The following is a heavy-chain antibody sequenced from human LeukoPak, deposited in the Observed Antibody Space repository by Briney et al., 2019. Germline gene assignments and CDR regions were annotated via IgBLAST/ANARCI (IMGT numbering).Heavy chain of an antibody. V-gene: IGHV3-23*01. J-gene: IGHJ4*02. CDR3: AKGYHYYFDY. CDR1: GFTFSSYW. D-gene: IGHD2-15*01. CDR2: ISGSGGTT. Sequence: TGGSLRLSCAASGFTFSSYWMSWVRQAPGKGLEWVSAISGSGGTTYYADSVKGRFTISRDNSKNTLYLQMNSLRAEDTAVYYCAKGYHYYFDYWGQGTLVTVSS.